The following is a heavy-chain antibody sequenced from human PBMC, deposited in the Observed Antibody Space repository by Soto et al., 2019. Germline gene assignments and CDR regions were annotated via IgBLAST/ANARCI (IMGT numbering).Heavy chain of an antibody. D-gene: IGHD1-1*01. CDR1: GDSVSSNSAG. CDR3: ARGSWDDVSGHYYMDV. Sequence: QVQLQQSGPGLVKPSQTLSLTCDISGDSVSSNSAGWNWIRQTPSRGLEWLGRTYYRSKWYNNYAGYRKSRGSVKPATAKNQCSLQLNSVTPEDTAVYYCARGSWDDVSGHYYMDVWGKGTTVTVSS. J-gene: IGHJ6*03. V-gene: IGHV6-1*01. CDR2: TYYRSKWYN.